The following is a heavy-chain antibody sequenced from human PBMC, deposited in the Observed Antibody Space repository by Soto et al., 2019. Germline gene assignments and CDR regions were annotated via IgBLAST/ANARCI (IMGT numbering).Heavy chain of an antibody. J-gene: IGHJ4*02. Sequence: PSETLSLTCAVYGGSFSGYYWSWIRQPPGKGLEWIGEINHSGSTNYNPSLKSRVTISVDTSKNQFSLKLSSVTAADTAVYYCARALNKGAYYYGSGSPRYYFDYWGQGTLVTVA. V-gene: IGHV4-34*01. CDR2: INHSGST. D-gene: IGHD3-10*01. CDR3: ARALNKGAYYYGSGSPRYYFDY. CDR1: GGSFSGYY.